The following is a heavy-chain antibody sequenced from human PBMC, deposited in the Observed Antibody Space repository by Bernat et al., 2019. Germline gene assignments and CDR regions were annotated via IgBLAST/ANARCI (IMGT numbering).Heavy chain of an antibody. CDR2: IRSKTKKYAT. D-gene: IGHD2-15*01. V-gene: IGHV3-73*01. Sequence: EVQLVESGGGLVQPGGSLKLSCEASGFTFSDSAMHWVRQASGKGLEWVGRIRSKTKKYATAYAASVKGRFTISRDDSQNTAFLQMNSLKTEDTAMYYSAHASSDSDGKDWCFDLWGRGTLVTVSS. CDR1: GFTFSDSA. CDR3: AHASSDSDGKDWCFDL. J-gene: IGHJ2*01.